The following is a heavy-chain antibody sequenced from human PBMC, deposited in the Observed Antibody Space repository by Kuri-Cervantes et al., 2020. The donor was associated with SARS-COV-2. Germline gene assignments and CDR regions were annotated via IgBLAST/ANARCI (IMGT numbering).Heavy chain of an antibody. CDR3: ARNLETYDFWSGEPDY. D-gene: IGHD3-3*01. J-gene: IGHJ4*02. V-gene: IGHV3-30-3*01. Sequence: GESLKISCAASGFTFSSYAMHRVRQAPGKGLEWVAVISYDGSNKYYADSVKGRFTISRDNSKNTLYLQMNSLRAEDTAVYYCARNLETYDFWSGEPDYWGQGTLVTVSS. CDR2: ISYDGSNK. CDR1: GFTFSSYA.